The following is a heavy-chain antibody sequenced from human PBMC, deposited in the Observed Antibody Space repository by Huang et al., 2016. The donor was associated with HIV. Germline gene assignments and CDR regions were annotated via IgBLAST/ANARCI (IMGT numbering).Heavy chain of an antibody. CDR2: IYYSVST. Sequence: QVQLQESGPGMVKPSQTLSLTCTVSGGSISSGGYYWSWIRQPPGKGLEWIGYIYYSVSTYYNPSLKIRVIISVDTSKNQFSLKLSSVTAADPAVYCCARVRGARPTTPSFFDYWGQGTLVTVSS. J-gene: IGHJ4*02. CDR1: GGSISSGGYY. CDR3: ARVRGARPTTPSFFDY. D-gene: IGHD2-15*01. V-gene: IGHV4-30-4*08.